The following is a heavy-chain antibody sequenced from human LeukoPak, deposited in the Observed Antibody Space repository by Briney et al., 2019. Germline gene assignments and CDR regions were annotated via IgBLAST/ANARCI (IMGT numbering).Heavy chain of an antibody. J-gene: IGHJ3*02. CDR2: INSYGSRT. V-gene: IGHV3-74*01. Sequence: GGSLRLSCAASGFTFSTYWMHWVGQAPGKGLVWGSRINSYGSRTTYADSVKGRFTSSRDNAKNTLYLQMNSLRTEDTAVYYCARPETQYSSGLDGFDIWGQGTMVTVSS. D-gene: IGHD6-19*01. CDR3: ARPETQYSSGLDGFDI. CDR1: GFTFSTYW.